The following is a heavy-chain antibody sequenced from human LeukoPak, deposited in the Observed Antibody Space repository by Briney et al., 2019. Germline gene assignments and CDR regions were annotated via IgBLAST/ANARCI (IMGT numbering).Heavy chain of an antibody. D-gene: IGHD3-16*02. Sequence: GGSLRLSCAASGFTFTTYSMNWVRQAPGKGLEWVSYISGDTNTIYYADSVEGRFTISRDNAKNSLYLQMNSLRAEDTAVYYCARARYNWFDPWGQGTLVTVSS. J-gene: IGHJ5*02. CDR2: ISGDTNTI. CDR3: ARARYNWFDP. CDR1: GFTFTTYS. V-gene: IGHV3-48*04.